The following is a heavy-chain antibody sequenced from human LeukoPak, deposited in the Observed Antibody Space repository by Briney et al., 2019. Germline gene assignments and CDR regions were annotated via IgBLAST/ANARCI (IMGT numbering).Heavy chain of an antibody. CDR1: GYTFTSYG. CDR3: AMAGSGFRTDY. CDR2: ISAYNGNT. Sequence: ASVKVSCKASGYTFTSYGISWVRQAPGQGLEWMGWISAYNGNTNYAQKLQGRVTMTTDTSTSTAYMELRSLSSEDTAVYDCAMAGSGFRTDYWGQGTRVTVSS. D-gene: IGHD3-10*01. V-gene: IGHV1-18*01. J-gene: IGHJ4*02.